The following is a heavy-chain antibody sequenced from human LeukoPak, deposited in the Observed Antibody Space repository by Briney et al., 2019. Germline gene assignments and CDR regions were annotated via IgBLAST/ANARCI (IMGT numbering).Heavy chain of an antibody. D-gene: IGHD3-10*01. CDR3: ARDRRRGLMADAFDI. J-gene: IGHJ3*02. CDR1: GGSISSYY. Sequence: PSETLSLTCTVSGGSISSYYWSWLRQPPGKGLEWIGYIYYSGSTNCNPSLKSRVTISVDTSKDQISLKLSSVTTADTAVYYCARDRRRGLMADAFDIWGQGTMVTVSS. CDR2: IYYSGST. V-gene: IGHV4-59*01.